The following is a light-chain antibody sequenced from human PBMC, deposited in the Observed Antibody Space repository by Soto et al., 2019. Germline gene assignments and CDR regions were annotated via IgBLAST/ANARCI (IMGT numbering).Light chain of an antibody. CDR2: AAS. CDR1: HNIRGY. J-gene: IGKJ1*01. CDR3: QQSYSTPWT. Sequence: DIQMTQSPTSLSASVRERGTITCRAIHNIRGYLNWYQQKPGKAPKLLIYAASSLQSGTPSRFSGSGSETDFTLTISSLQPEDFATYYCQQSYSTPWTFGQGTKVDIK. V-gene: IGKV1-39*01.